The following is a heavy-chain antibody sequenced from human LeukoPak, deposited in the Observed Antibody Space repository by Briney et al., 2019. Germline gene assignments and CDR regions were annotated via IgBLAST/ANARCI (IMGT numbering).Heavy chain of an antibody. CDR2: ISNDEINK. J-gene: IGHJ4*02. CDR1: GFTFSNSG. CDR3: ARSLGSPARFDY. V-gene: IGHV3-33*05. D-gene: IGHD1-26*01. Sequence: GGSLRLSCAASGFTFSNSGMHWVRQAPGEGLEWLAVISNDEINKYYGDSVKGRFTISRDNAKNTLFLQMNSLRDDDTATYYCARSLGSPARFDYWGRGTLVTVSS.